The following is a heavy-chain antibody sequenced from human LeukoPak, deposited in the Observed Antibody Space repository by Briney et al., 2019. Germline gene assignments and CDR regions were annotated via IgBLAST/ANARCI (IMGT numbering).Heavy chain of an antibody. J-gene: IGHJ4*02. Sequence: SETLSLTCTVSGGSISSYYWSWIRQPPGKGLEWIGYIYYSGSTDYNPSLKSRVSISVDTSKNQFSLKPSSVTAADTAVYYCARGFPHGGYVWPIDYWGQGTLVTVSS. CDR2: IYYSGST. V-gene: IGHV4-59*01. D-gene: IGHD3-16*01. CDR1: GGSISSYY. CDR3: ARGFPHGGYVWPIDY.